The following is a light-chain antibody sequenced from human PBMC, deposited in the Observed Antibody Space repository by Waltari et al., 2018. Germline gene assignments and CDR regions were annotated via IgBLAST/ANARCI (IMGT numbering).Light chain of an antibody. CDR2: WAS. V-gene: IGKV4-1*01. CDR3: QQYFSFPPT. Sequence: DIVLTQSPASLAVSLGERATIPCTSSQDIIYGSNNDNYFTWYQQKPGQPPRVIIYWASTRESGVPDRFSGSGSGTDFTLTISSLQAEDVAVYYFQQYFSFPPTFGGGTKVEIK. CDR1: QDIIYGSNNDNY. J-gene: IGKJ4*01.